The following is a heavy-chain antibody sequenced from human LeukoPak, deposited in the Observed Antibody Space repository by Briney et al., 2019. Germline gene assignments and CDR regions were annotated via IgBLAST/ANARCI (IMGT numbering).Heavy chain of an antibody. CDR1: GYTFTGYS. CDR2: IHPNGGGT. J-gene: IGHJ4*02. D-gene: IGHD6-25*01. CDR3: ARAGPHTSGEKRGLDY. V-gene: IGHV1-2*04. Sequence: ASVKVSCRTSGYTFTGYSIYWVRQAPGQGLDWMGWIHPNGGGTNYARRFQGWVTMTSDTSINTAYMEISSLKSDDTAIYYCARAGPHTSGEKRGLDYWGQGTLVTVSS.